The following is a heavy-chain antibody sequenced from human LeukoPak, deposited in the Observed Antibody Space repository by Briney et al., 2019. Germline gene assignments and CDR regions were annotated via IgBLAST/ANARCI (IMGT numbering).Heavy chain of an antibody. J-gene: IGHJ4*02. V-gene: IGHV1-2*02. D-gene: IGHD2-21*01. Sequence: GASVKVSCKASGYTFTGYYIYWVREAPGQGLEWMGWINPNSGGTNYAQKFQGRVTMTRDTSISTDYMELSRLRSDDTAVFYCARDQEHMYCGGDCYSGFDYWGQGTLVTVSS. CDR3: ARDQEHMYCGGDCYSGFDY. CDR2: INPNSGGT. CDR1: GYTFTGYY.